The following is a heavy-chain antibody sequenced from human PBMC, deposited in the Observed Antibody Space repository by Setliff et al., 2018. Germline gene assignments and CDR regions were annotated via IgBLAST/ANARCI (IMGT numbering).Heavy chain of an antibody. CDR3: ARDRPTVVIAAAKASFDH. V-gene: IGHV1-18*01. CDR1: GYSFASYG. Sequence: ASVKVSCKTSGYSFASYGVSWVRQAPGQGLEWMGWISGYNGDTNYAPEFQGIVTMTTDTSTSTGYMELRRLRSDDTAVYYCARDRPTVVIAAAKASFDHWGQGTLVTV. D-gene: IGHD2-2*01. CDR2: ISGYNGDT. J-gene: IGHJ5*02.